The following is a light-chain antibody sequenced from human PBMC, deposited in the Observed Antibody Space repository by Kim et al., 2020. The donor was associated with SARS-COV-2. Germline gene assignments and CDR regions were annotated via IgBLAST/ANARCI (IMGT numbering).Light chain of an antibody. CDR3: QVWDSSSDAV. J-gene: IGLJ3*02. V-gene: IGLV3-21*04. CDR1: NIGSKS. CDR2: YDS. Sequence: VAPGKTARITCGGNNIGSKSVHWYQQKPGQAPVLVIYYDSDRPSGIPERFSGSNSGNTATLTISRVEAGDEADYYCQVWDSSSDAVFRGATQLTVL.